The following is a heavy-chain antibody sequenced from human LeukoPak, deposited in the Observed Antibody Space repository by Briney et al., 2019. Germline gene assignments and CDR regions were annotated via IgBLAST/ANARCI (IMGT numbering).Heavy chain of an antibody. CDR2: INPNSGGT. Sequence: ASVKVSCKASGYTFTGYYMHWVRQAPGQGLEWMGWINPNSGGTNYAQKLQGRVTMTRDTSIGTAYMELSRLRSDDTAVYYCARERVDYGGINWFDPWGQGTLVTVSS. V-gene: IGHV1-2*02. J-gene: IGHJ5*02. CDR3: ARERVDYGGINWFDP. CDR1: GYTFTGYY. D-gene: IGHD4-23*01.